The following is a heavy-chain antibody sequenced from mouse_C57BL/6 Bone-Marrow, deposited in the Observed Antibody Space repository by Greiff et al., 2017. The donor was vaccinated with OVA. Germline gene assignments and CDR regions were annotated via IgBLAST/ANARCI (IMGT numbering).Heavy chain of an antibody. J-gene: IGHJ2*01. D-gene: IGHD2-5*01. V-gene: IGHV5-15*01. Sequence: EVKLVESGGGLVQPGGSLKLSCAASGFTFSDYGMAWVRQAPRKGPEWVAFISNLAYSIYYADTVTGRFTISRENAKNTLYLEMSSLRSEDTAMYYCARSNPYYFDYWGQGTTLTVSS. CDR3: ARSNPYYFDY. CDR2: ISNLAYSI. CDR1: GFTFSDYG.